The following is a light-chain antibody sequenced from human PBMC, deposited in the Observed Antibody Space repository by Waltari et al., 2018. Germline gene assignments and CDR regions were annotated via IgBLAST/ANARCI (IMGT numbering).Light chain of an antibody. CDR2: EAS. CDR3: QHFYSYPSG. J-gene: IGKJ5*01. Sequence: AIQLTQSPSSLSASVGDRVTMTCRASQAISRSVAWFQQKPGKVPQLLIFEASDLEDGVPSRFSGSGGGTRFTLTISSLQPEDFATYYCQHFYSYPSGFGQGTRLEIK. V-gene: IGKV1-13*02. CDR1: QAISRS.